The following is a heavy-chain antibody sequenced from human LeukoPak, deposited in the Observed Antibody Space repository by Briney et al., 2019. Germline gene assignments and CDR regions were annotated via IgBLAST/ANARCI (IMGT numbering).Heavy chain of an antibody. CDR1: GFTFSSYA. CDR2: ISYDGSNK. J-gene: IGHJ4*02. CDR3: ASHSSGWYY. Sequence: GRSLRLSCAASGFTFSSYAMHWVRQAPGKGLEWVAVISYDGSNKYYADSVKGRFTISRDNSKNTLYLQMNSLRAEDTAVYYCASHSSGWYYWGQGTLVAVSS. V-gene: IGHV3-30*04. D-gene: IGHD6-19*01.